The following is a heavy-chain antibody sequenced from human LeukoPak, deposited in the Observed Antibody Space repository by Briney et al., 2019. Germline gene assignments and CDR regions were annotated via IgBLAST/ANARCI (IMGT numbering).Heavy chain of an antibody. CDR3: ARALIAARPDSLFDY. D-gene: IGHD6-6*01. CDR2: IRYDGNNK. V-gene: IGHV3-30*02. Sequence: GGSLRLSCSASGFTFSSYLMHWVPQAPGKGLEWVAFIRYDGNNKYYADSVKGRFTISRDNSKNTLYLPMNSLRAEDTAVYYCARALIAARPDSLFDYWGQGTLVTVSS. J-gene: IGHJ4*02. CDR1: GFTFSSYL.